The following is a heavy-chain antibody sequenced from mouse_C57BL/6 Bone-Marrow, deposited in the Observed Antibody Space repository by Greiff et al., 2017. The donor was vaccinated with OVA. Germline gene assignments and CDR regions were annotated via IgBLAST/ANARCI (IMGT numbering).Heavy chain of an antibody. J-gene: IGHJ4*01. D-gene: IGHD1-1*01. CDR3: ARAIYYYGSSPDYAMDY. CDR1: GYTFTSYW. Sequence: QVQLQQSGAELVKPGASVKLSCKASGYTFTSYWMHWVKQRPGQGLEWIGMIHPNSGSTNYNEKFKSKATLTVDKSSSTAYMQLSSLTSEDSAVYYCARAIYYYGSSPDYAMDYWGQGTSVTVSS. V-gene: IGHV1-64*01. CDR2: IHPNSGST.